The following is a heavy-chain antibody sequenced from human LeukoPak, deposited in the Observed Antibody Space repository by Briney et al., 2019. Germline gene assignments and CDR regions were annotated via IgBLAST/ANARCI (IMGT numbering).Heavy chain of an antibody. CDR1: GGTFSSYA. J-gene: IGHJ6*02. CDR2: IIPIFGTA. V-gene: IGHV1-69*13. CDR3: ARGPMVRGVIQYYYYGMDV. D-gene: IGHD3-10*01. Sequence: SVKVSCKASGGTFSSYAISWVRQAPGQGLEWMGGIIPIFGTANYAQKFQGRVTITADESTSTAYMELSSLRSEDTAAYYCARGPMVRGVIQYYYYGMDVWGQGTTVTVSS.